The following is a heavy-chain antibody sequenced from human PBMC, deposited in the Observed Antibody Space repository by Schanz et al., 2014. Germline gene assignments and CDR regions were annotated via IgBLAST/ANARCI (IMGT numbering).Heavy chain of an antibody. CDR2: IHHSGST. V-gene: IGHV4-34*01. CDR1: FFSFLVYY. J-gene: IGHJ4*01. Sequence: LSLPFSFSFFSFLVYYWTWIRQPPGKGLEWIGEIHHSGSTNYNPSLKSRVTISMDTSKNQFSLKLSSVTAADTAVYYCARGEWSTSQFDYWGHGTLVTVSS. CDR3: ARGEWSTSQFDY. D-gene: IGHD2-2*01.